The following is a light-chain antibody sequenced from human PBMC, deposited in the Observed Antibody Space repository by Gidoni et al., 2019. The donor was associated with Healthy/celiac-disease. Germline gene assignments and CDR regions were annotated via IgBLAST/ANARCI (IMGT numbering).Light chain of an antibody. CDR2: GAS. CDR3: QQYGSSPRT. CDR1: QSVSRSN. J-gene: IGKJ1*01. Sequence: DIVLTQSPGTLSLSPGERATLSCRASQSVSRSNLAWYQQKPGQTPRLLIYGASSRATGIPDRFSGSGSGTDFTLTISRLDPEDFAVYYCQQYGSSPRTFGQGTKVEIK. V-gene: IGKV3-20*01.